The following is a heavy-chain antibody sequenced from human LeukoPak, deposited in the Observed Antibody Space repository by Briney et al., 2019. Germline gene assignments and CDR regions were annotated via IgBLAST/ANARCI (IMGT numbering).Heavy chain of an antibody. CDR2: ISTSGST. J-gene: IGHJ4*02. Sequence: SETLSLTCTVSGGSISNYYWNWIRQPAGKGLEWIGRISTSGSTNYNPSLKSRVTMSVDTSKNQFSLKLSSVTAADTAVYYCARGYGSGSYYRRREFDYWGQGTLVTVSS. CDR1: GGSISNYY. CDR3: ARGYGSGSYYRRREFDY. D-gene: IGHD3-10*01. V-gene: IGHV4-4*07.